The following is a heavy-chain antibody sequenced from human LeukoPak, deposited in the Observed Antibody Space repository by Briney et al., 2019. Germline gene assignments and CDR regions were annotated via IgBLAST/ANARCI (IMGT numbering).Heavy chain of an antibody. CDR2: IGGSGDTT. D-gene: IGHD1-26*01. CDR1: GFTSYNYA. CDR3: AKDPTGWEQGYMDV. V-gene: IGHV3-23*01. Sequence: GGSLRLSCVASGFTSYNYAMTWVRQAPGKGLERVSVIGGSGDTTYYADSVKGRFTISRDNSKNTLYLQMNSLRAEDTAVYYCAKDPTGWEQGYMDVWGKGTTVSVSS. J-gene: IGHJ6*03.